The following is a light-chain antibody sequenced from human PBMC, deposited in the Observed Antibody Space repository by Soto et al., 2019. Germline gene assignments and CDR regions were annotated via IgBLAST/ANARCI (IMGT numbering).Light chain of an antibody. CDR1: SSDVGSSNL. CDR2: EGS. CDR3: CSYAGSSTWV. J-gene: IGLJ3*02. V-gene: IGLV2-23*01. Sequence: QSALTQPASVSGSPVQSITISCTGTSSDVGSSNLVSWYQQHPGKAHKLMNYEGSKRPSGVSDRCYGSQTGNTASLTISGLQAEDEGYYYCCSYAGSSTWVFGGGTKVTVL.